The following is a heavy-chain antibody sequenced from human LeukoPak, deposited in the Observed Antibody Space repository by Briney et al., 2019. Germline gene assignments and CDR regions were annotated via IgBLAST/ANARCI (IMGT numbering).Heavy chain of an antibody. Sequence: GVLRLSCAASGFTFSSYSMNWVRQAPGKGLEWVSSISSSSSYIYYADSVKGRFTISRDNSKNTLYLQMNSLRAEDTAVYYCAKDYRPHDFWSGLVDYWGQGTLVTVSS. CDR3: AKDYRPHDFWSGLVDY. D-gene: IGHD3-3*01. V-gene: IGHV3-21*01. J-gene: IGHJ4*02. CDR1: GFTFSSYS. CDR2: ISSSSSYI.